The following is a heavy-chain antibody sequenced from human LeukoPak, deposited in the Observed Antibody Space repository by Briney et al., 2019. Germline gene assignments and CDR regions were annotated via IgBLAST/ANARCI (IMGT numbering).Heavy chain of an antibody. V-gene: IGHV4-34*01. Sequence: KPSETLSLTCAVYGGSFSGYYWSWIPQPPGKGLEWIGEINHSGSTNYNPSLKSRVTISVDTSKNQFSLKLSSVTAADTAVYYCARAMQQQLGGPYYYYYYYMDVWGKGTTVTVSS. CDR3: ARAMQQQLGGPYYYYYYYMDV. J-gene: IGHJ6*03. CDR2: INHSGST. CDR1: GGSFSGYY. D-gene: IGHD6-13*01.